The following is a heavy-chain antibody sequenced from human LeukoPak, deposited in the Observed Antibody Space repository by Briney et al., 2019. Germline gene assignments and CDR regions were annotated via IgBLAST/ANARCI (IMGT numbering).Heavy chain of an antibody. V-gene: IGHV1-46*01. Sequence: ASVKVSCKASGYTFTSYYMHWVRQAPGQGLEWMGIINPSGGSTIYAQKFQGRVTMTRDTSTSTVYMELSSLRSEDTAVYYCAREDSSGYYSGNYYYYGMDVWGQGTTVTVSS. J-gene: IGHJ6*02. CDR2: INPSGGST. D-gene: IGHD3-22*01. CDR1: GYTFTSYY. CDR3: AREDSSGYYSGNYYYYGMDV.